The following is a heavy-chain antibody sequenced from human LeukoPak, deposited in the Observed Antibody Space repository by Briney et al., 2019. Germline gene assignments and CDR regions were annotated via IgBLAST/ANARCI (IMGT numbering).Heavy chain of an antibody. J-gene: IGHJ4*02. V-gene: IGHV3-23*01. CDR1: AFTFRSYW. CDR3: AKALSVAGGDY. Sequence: GGSLRLSCAASAFTFRSYWMSWVRQAPGKGLEWVSAISGSGGSTYYADSVKGRFTISRDNSKNTLYLQMNGLRAEDTAVYYCAKALSVAGGDYWGQGTLVTVSS. CDR2: ISGSGGST. D-gene: IGHD6-19*01.